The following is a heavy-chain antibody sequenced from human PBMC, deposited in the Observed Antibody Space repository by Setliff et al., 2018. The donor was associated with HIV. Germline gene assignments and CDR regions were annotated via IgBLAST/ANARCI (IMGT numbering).Heavy chain of an antibody. D-gene: IGHD3-10*01. CDR3: ARAYFGSGIYY. CDR2: IHHCGRT. V-gene: IGHV4-34*04. CDR1: GGSFSGYY. J-gene: IGHJ4*02. Sequence: NPSETLSLTCAVYGGSFSGYYWNWIRQPPGKGLEWIGEIHHCGRTNNNPSLKSGGTISVDTSKNQFSLKLSSVTAADTAVYYCARAYFGSGIYYWGQGTLVTVSS.